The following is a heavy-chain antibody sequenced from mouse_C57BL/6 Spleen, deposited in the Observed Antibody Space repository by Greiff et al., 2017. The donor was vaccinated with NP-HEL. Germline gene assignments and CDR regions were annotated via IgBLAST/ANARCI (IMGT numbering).Heavy chain of an antibody. CDR2: IWSGGST. CDR3: AISREGLDD. J-gene: IGHJ2*01. Sequence: QVQLKQSGPGLVQPSQSLSITCTVSGFSLTSYGVHWVRQSPGKGLEWLGVIWSGGSTDYNAAFISRLSISKDNSKSQVFFKMNSLQADDTAIYYCAISREGLDDWGQGTTLTVSS. CDR1: GFSLTSYG. V-gene: IGHV2-2*01.